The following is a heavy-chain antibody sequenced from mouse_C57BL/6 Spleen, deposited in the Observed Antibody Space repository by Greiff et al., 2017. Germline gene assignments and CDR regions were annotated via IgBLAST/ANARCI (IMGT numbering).Heavy chain of an antibody. V-gene: IGHV1-50*01. CDR3: ARGVYYDYDAAY. CDR2: IDPSYSYT. D-gene: IGHD2-4*01. Sequence: VQLQQPGAELVKPGASVKLSCKASGYTFTSYWMQWVKQRPGQGLEWIGEIDPSYSYTNYNQKFKGKATLTVDTSSSTAYMQLSSLTSEDSAVYYCARGVYYDYDAAYWGQGTLVTVSA. CDR1: GYTFTSYW. J-gene: IGHJ3*01.